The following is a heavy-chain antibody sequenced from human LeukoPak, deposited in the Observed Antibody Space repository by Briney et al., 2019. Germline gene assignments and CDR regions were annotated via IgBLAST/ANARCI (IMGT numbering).Heavy chain of an antibody. Sequence: GGSLRLSCAVSGFTFKLYWMHWVRQAPGKGPVWVSRINDDGSDTTYANSVKGRFTISRDDAKNMLFLQMNSLRAEDTAVYYCVRGGPSTWSWGQGTLVTVSS. V-gene: IGHV3-74*01. J-gene: IGHJ5*02. CDR1: GFTFKLYW. CDR2: INDDGSDT. CDR3: VRGGPSTWS. D-gene: IGHD2-15*01.